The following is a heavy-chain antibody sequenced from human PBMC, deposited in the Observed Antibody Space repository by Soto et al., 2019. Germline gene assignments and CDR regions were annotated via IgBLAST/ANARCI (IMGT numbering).Heavy chain of an antibody. CDR3: ARMGYCSSTSCYFDY. Sequence: GGSLRLSCAASGFTFSSYGMHWVRQAPGKGLEWVAVIWYDGSNKYYADSVKGRFTISRDNSKNTLYLQMNSLRAEDTAVYYSARMGYCSSTSCYFDYWGQGTLVTVSS. CDR2: IWYDGSNK. J-gene: IGHJ4*02. CDR1: GFTFSSYG. D-gene: IGHD2-2*01. V-gene: IGHV3-33*01.